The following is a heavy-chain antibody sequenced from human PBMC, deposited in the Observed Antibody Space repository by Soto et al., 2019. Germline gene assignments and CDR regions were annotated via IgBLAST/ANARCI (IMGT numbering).Heavy chain of an antibody. CDR1: GFTFSSYG. V-gene: IGHV3-30*18. CDR3: AKEIMLTASPYGVDV. Sequence: QVLLVESGGGVVQPGRSLRLSCAASGFTFSSYGMHWVRQAPGKGLEWVAVISFDGTNTYYTDSVKGRFTRSTDNSNNPLSLQINSPTVEDTAVYYCAKEIMLTASPYGVDVWGPGTTVTVPS. D-gene: IGHD2-8*01. J-gene: IGHJ6*02. CDR2: ISFDGTNT.